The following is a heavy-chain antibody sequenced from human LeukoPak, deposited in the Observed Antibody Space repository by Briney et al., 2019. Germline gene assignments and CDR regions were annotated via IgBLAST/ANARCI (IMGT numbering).Heavy chain of an antibody. J-gene: IGHJ2*01. V-gene: IGHV3-30*02. CDR1: GFTFSSYG. D-gene: IGHD4-17*01. Sequence: GGSLRLSCAASGFTFSSYGMHWVRQAPGKGLEWVAFIRYDGSNKYYADSVKGRFTISRDNSKNTLYLQMNSLRAEDTAVYYCAKDVGDYGPYWYFDLWGRGTLVTVSS. CDR3: AKDVGDYGPYWYFDL. CDR2: IRYDGSNK.